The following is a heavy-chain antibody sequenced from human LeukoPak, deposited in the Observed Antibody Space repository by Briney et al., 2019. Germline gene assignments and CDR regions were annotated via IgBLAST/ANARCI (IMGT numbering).Heavy chain of an antibody. CDR3: AKDSAQYYDIWYYFDY. CDR1: GFTLSSYG. Sequence: GGSLRLSCAASGFTLSSYGMHWVRQAPGKGLEWVAVISYDGSNKYYADSVKGRFTISRDNSKNTLYLQMNSLRAEDTAVYYCAKDSAQYYDIWYYFDYWGQGTLVTVFS. V-gene: IGHV3-30*18. CDR2: ISYDGSNK. D-gene: IGHD3-9*01. J-gene: IGHJ4*02.